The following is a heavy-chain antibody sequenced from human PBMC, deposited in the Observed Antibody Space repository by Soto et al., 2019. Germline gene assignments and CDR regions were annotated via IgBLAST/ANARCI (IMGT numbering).Heavy chain of an antibody. V-gene: IGHV3-30*18. J-gene: IGHJ4*02. D-gene: IGHD6-13*01. Sequence: GGSLRLSCAASGFTFSSYGMHWVRQAPGKGLEWVAVISYDGSNKYYADSVKGRFTISRDNSKNTLYLQMNSLRAEDTAVYYCAKSFIAAAGKEGYFDYWGQGTLVTVSS. CDR3: AKSFIAAAGKEGYFDY. CDR1: GFTFSSYG. CDR2: ISYDGSNK.